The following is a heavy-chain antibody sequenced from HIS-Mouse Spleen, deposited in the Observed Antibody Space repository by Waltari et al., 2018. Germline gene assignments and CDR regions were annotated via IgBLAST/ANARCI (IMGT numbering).Heavy chain of an antibody. CDR1: GFTFSSYG. D-gene: IGHD3-9*01. Sequence: QVQLVESGGGVVQPGRSLRLSCAASGFTFSSYGMHWVRQAPGKGLEWVAVISYDGSNKYYADSVKGRFTISRDNSKNTLYLQMNSLRAEDTAVYYCAKETTIYYDILTGSYGMDVWGQGTTVTVSS. CDR2: ISYDGSNK. J-gene: IGHJ6*02. V-gene: IGHV3-30*18. CDR3: AKETTIYYDILTGSYGMDV.